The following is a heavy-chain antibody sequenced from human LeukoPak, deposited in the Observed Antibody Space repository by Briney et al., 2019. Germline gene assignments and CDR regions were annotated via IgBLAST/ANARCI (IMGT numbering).Heavy chain of an antibody. CDR3: AKDWTGRYFDY. Sequence: GGSLRLSCAASSFTFSTYVMHWVRQAPGKGLEWVSSISGSGGSTSYADSVKGRFTISRDNSKNTVYLQMNSLRAEDTAVYYCAKDWTGRYFDYWGQGTLVTVSS. V-gene: IGHV3-23*01. CDR2: ISGSGGST. J-gene: IGHJ4*02. D-gene: IGHD3/OR15-3a*01. CDR1: SFTFSTYV.